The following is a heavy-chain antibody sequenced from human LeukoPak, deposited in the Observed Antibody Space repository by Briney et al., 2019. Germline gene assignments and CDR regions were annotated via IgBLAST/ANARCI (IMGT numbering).Heavy chain of an antibody. J-gene: IGHJ4*02. D-gene: IGHD2/OR15-2a*01. CDR3: AGHHPRNTVDF. V-gene: IGHV3-23*01. Sequence: GGSLRLSCAASGFTFSSYAMSWVRQAPGKGLEWVSAICGRGDPTYYADSVKGRFTISRDNSKNTLYLQMNSLRAEDTAVYYCAGHHPRNTVDFWGQGTLVTVSS. CDR1: GFTFSSYA. CDR2: ICGRGDPT.